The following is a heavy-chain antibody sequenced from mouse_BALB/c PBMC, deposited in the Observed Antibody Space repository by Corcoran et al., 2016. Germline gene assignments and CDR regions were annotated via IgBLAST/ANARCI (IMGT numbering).Heavy chain of an antibody. V-gene: IGHV9-3-1*01. D-gene: IGHD1-2*01. CDR2: INTYTGEP. J-gene: IGHJ4*01. Sequence: QSQLGQSGPGLKKPGETVKISCKAAGYTFTNHGMNGGTQAKGKGVKWRGRINTYTGEPTYADDVKGRFAFSLENSASTACLQINNLKNEDTATYFCSRLITTATDYYVMDYWGQGTSVTVS. CDR1: GYTFTNHG. CDR3: SRLITTATDYYVMDY.